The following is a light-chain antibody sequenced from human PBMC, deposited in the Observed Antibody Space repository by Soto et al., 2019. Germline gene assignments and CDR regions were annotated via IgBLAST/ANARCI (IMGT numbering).Light chain of an antibody. CDR1: QSVSSN. Sequence: EIVMTQSPATLSVSPGERATLSCRASQSVSSNLAWYQQKPGQAPRLLIYGASTRATGIPARFSGSGSGTESTLNISSLQSEDFAVYYCQEYNNWPPHTFGQGTKLDIK. J-gene: IGKJ2*01. CDR3: QEYNNWPPHT. CDR2: GAS. V-gene: IGKV3-15*01.